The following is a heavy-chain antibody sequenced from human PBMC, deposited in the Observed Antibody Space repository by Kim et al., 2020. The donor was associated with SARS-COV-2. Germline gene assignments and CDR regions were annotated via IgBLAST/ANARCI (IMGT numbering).Heavy chain of an antibody. D-gene: IGHD3-10*01. J-gene: IGHJ5*02. Sequence: SETLSLTCTVSAGSISSYYWSWIRQNAGKGLEWIGRIYASGGTNHNPSLKSRVIMSVDTSKNQLSLNLTSVTAADTAAYFCARDRGGRPTPWGRGTRVT. V-gene: IGHV4-4*07. CDR1: AGSISSYY. CDR2: IYASGGT. CDR3: ARDRGGRPTP.